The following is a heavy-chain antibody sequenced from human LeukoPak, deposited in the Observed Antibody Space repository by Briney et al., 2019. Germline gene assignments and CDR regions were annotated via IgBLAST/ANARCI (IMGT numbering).Heavy chain of an antibody. CDR3: VRSLEY. J-gene: IGHJ4*02. CDR1: GFTVSRNY. Sequence: GGSLRLSCAASGFTVSRNYMSWVRQAPGKGLEWVSRISNSGGTTYYADSVKGRFTISRDNAKNSLYLQMNSLRAEDTAVYYCVRSLEYWGQGTLVTVSS. V-gene: IGHV3-48*01. CDR2: ISNSGGTT.